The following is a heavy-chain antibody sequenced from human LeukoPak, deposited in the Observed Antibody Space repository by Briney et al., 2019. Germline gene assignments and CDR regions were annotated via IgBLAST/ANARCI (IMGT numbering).Heavy chain of an antibody. J-gene: IGHJ4*02. CDR1: GFTFSSYG. V-gene: IGHV3-30*02. CDR3: ATLYSSSWYFDY. D-gene: IGHD6-13*01. CDR2: IRYDGSNK. Sequence: GGSLRLSCAASGFTFSSYGMHWVRQAPGKGLEWVAFIRYDGSNKYYADSVKGRFTISRDNSKNTLYLQMNSLRAEDTAVYYCATLYSSSWYFDYWGQGTLVTVSS.